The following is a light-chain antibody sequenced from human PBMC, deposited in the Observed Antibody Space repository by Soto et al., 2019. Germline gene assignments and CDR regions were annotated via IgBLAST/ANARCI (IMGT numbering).Light chain of an antibody. CDR3: QQYNSYPLT. Sequence: DIQMTQSPSTLSASVGDRVTITYRASQSISSWLAWYQQKPGKAPNLLIYKASSLESGVPSRFSGSASGTEFTLTISSLQPDDFATYYCQQYNSYPLTFGGGTKVEIK. CDR2: KAS. J-gene: IGKJ4*01. CDR1: QSISSW. V-gene: IGKV1-5*03.